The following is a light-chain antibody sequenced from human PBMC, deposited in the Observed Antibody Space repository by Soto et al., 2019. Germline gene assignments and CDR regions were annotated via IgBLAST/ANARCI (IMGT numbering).Light chain of an antibody. CDR3: QQSDSTPYT. J-gene: IGKJ2*01. V-gene: IGKV1-39*01. CDR2: DAS. Sequence: DIQMTQSPSSLSASVGGGVTIPCQASQDITTYLNRDHHKPGSAPRLLIYDASSLLSGVPSRFSGSGSGTDFTLTIASLQPEDFSTYYCQQSDSTPYTFGQGTKVDIK. CDR1: QDITTY.